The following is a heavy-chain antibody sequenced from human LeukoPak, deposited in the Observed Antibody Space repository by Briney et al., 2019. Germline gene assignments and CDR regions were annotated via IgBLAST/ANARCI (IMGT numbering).Heavy chain of an antibody. V-gene: IGHV3-7*01. CDR3: ARAGGYYDNSGYPYFDY. Sequence: PGGSLRLSCAASGFTFSSYWMSWVRQAPGKGLEWVANIKQDGSEKYYVDSVKGRFTISRDNAKNSLYLQMNSLRAEDTAVYYCARAGGYYDNSGYPYFDYWGQGTLVTVSS. D-gene: IGHD3-22*01. CDR1: GFTFSSYW. CDR2: IKQDGSEK. J-gene: IGHJ4*02.